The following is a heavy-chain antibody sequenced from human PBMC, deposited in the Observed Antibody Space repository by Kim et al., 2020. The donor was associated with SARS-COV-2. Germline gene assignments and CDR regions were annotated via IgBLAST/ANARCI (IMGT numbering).Heavy chain of an antibody. Sequence: SVKVSCKASGGTFSSYAISWVRQAPGQGLEWMGGIIPIFGTANYAQKFQGRVTITADESTSTAYMVLSSLRSEDTAVYYCARDVGDYMEDYCDTACVVDWGQGTLVTVSS. J-gene: IGHJ4*02. V-gene: IGHV1-69*13. D-gene: IGHD4-17*01. CDR3: ARDVGDYMEDYCDTACVVD. CDR2: IIPIFGTA. CDR1: GGTFSSYA.